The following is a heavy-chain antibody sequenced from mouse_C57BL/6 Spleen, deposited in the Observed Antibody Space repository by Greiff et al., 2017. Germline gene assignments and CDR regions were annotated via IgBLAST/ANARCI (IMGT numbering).Heavy chain of an antibody. J-gene: IGHJ2*01. D-gene: IGHD2-2*01. CDR2: IHPNSGST. V-gene: IGHV1-64*01. CDR1: GYTFTSYW. CDR3: AREGNYGYDPYFDY. Sequence: QVQLQQPGAELVKPGASVKLSCKASGYTFTSYWMPWVKQRPGQGLEWIGMIHPNSGSTNYNEKFKSKATLTVDKSSSTAYMQLSSLTSEDSAVYYCAREGNYGYDPYFDYWGQGTTLTVSS.